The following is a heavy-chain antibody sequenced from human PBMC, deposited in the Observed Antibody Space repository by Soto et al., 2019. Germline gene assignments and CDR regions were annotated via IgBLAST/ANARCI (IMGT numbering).Heavy chain of an antibody. CDR3: AGRASGSYSDY. D-gene: IGHD3-10*01. Sequence: QLQLQESGPGLVKPSETLSLTCTVSGGSISSSSYYWGWIRQPPGKGLEWIGTTYYSGRTYYNPSLKSRVTISVDRSKNQFCLKVSSVTAADTAVYSCAGRASGSYSDYWGQGTLVTVSS. CDR2: TYYSGRT. V-gene: IGHV4-39*01. J-gene: IGHJ4*02. CDR1: GGSISSSSYY.